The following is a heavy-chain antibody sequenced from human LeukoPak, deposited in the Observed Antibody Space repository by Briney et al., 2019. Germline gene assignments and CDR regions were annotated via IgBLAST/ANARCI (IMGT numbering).Heavy chain of an antibody. D-gene: IGHD6-19*01. CDR2: IYPTGHT. CDR1: GGSLGNYY. Sequence: PSETLSLTCTVSGGSLGNYYWSCIRQPAGKGLECIGRIYPTGHTHYNPSLKSRVTMSVDTSKNQFSLKMTSLTAADTAVYYCARITDPDYRSGWSGADYWGRGTQVTVSA. V-gene: IGHV4-4*07. J-gene: IGHJ4*02. CDR3: ARITDPDYRSGWSGADY.